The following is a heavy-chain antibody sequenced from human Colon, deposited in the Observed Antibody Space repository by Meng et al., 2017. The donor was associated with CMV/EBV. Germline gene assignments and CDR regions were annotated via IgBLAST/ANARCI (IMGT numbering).Heavy chain of an antibody. CDR1: GYTFTGYK. D-gene: IGHD5-24*01. CDR3: ARAGDDYFDF. CDR2: INPNMGGT. V-gene: IGHV1-2*02. Sequence: SCKASGYTFTGYKIRWVRQAPGQGLEWMGWINPNMGGTTYAQKFRGRVTVTRDTSISTAYMELNSLTSDDTAVYYCARAGDDYFDFWGQGTLVTVSS. J-gene: IGHJ4*02.